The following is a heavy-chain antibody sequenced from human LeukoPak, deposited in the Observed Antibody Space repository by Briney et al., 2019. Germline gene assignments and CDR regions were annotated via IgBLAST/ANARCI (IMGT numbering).Heavy chain of an antibody. CDR2: ISSSGNYI. J-gene: IGHJ2*01. CDR3: ARRYYDFLSGYYNWYFDL. Sequence: GGSLRLSCAASRFTFSSYSMNWVRQAPGKGLEWVSSISSSGNYIYYADFVKGRFTISRDNAKISLNLQMNSLRAEDTAIYYCARRYYDFLSGYYNWYFDLWGRGTLVTVSS. CDR1: RFTFSSYS. D-gene: IGHD3-3*01. V-gene: IGHV3-21*04.